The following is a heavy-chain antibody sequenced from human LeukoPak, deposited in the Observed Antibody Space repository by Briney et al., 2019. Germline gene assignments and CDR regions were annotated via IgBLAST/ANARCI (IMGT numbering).Heavy chain of an antibody. D-gene: IGHD3-3*01. Sequence: PSETLSLTCTVSGGSISSYYWSWIRQPPGKGLEWIGYIYYSGSTNYNPSLKSRVTISVDTSKNQFSLKLSSVTAADTAVYYCARTQNYDFWSGPGYFGYWGQGTLATVSS. CDR1: GGSISSYY. J-gene: IGHJ4*02. CDR3: ARTQNYDFWSGPGYFGY. V-gene: IGHV4-59*01. CDR2: IYYSGST.